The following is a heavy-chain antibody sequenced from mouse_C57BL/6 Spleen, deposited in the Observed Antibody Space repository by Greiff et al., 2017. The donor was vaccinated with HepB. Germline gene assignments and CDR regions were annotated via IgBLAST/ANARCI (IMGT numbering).Heavy chain of an antibody. J-gene: IGHJ2*01. CDR1: GFNIKDDY. D-gene: IGHD3-2*02. CDR3: TTGGTAQATHFDY. V-gene: IGHV14-4*01. CDR2: IDPENGDT. Sequence: EVQLQQSGAELVRPGASVKLSCTASGFNIKDDYMHWVKQRPEQGLEWIGWIDPENGDTEYASKFQGKATITADTSSNTAYLQLSSLTSEDTAVYYGTTGGTAQATHFDYWGQGTTLTVAS.